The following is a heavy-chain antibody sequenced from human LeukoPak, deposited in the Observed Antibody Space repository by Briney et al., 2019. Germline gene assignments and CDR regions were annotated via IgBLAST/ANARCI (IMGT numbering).Heavy chain of an antibody. Sequence: PGGSLRLSCAASGFTVSSNYMSWVRQAPGKGLEWVSVISSGGSTYYADSVKGRFTISRDNSKNTLYLQMNSLRAEDTAVYYCAREPIYYYDSSGYVDAWGQGTMVTVSS. D-gene: IGHD3-22*01. V-gene: IGHV3-66*02. J-gene: IGHJ3*01. CDR1: GFTVSSNY. CDR2: ISSGGST. CDR3: AREPIYYYDSSGYVDA.